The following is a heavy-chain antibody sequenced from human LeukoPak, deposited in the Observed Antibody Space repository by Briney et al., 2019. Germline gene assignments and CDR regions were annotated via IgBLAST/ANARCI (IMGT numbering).Heavy chain of an antibody. CDR3: ARDRYNWNDASDAFDI. CDR2: IYYSGST. V-gene: IGHV4-59*01. D-gene: IGHD1-20*01. CDR1: GGSISSYY. J-gene: IGHJ3*02. Sequence: SETLSLTCTVSGGSISSYYWSWVRQPPGKGLEWIAYIYYSGSTNYNPSLKSRVTISVDTSKNQFSLKLSSVTAADTAVYYCARDRYNWNDASDAFDIWGQGTMVTVSS.